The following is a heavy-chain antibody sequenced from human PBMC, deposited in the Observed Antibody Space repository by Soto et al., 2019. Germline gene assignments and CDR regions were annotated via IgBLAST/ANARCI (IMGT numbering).Heavy chain of an antibody. V-gene: IGHV1-2*04. J-gene: IGHJ6*02. CDR1: GYTFTGYY. CDR2: INPNSGGT. D-gene: IGHD3-10*01. CDR3: ARGGPLWFGELSAYYYGMDV. Sequence: ASVKVSCKASGYTFTGYYMHWVRQAPGQGLEWMGWINPNSGGTNYAQKFQGWVTMTRDTSISTAYMELSRLRSDDTAVYYCARGGPLWFGELSAYYYGMDVWGQGTTVTVSS.